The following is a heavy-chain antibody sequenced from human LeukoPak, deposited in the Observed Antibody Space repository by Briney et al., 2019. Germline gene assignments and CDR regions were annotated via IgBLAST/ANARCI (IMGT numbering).Heavy chain of an antibody. V-gene: IGHV4-59*08. CDR1: GGSISTYY. J-gene: IGHJ4*02. Sequence: SETLSLTCTVSGGSISTYYWSWIRQPPGKGLEWIGYIYYNGSTNYNPSLKSRVTISVDTSKNQFSLKLSSVTAADTAVYYYATSYTTSSALGNWGQGTLVTVSS. CDR2: IYYNGST. CDR3: ATSYTTSSALGN. D-gene: IGHD6-6*01.